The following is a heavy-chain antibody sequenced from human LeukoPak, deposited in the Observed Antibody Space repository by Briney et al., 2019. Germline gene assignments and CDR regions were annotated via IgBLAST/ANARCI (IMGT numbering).Heavy chain of an antibody. J-gene: IGHJ2*01. CDR1: GFTFISYS. Sequence: GGSLRLSCAASGFTFISYSMNWVRQAPGKVLEWVSSISSSSSYIYYADSVKGRFTISRDNSKNTLCLQMNSLRAEDTALYYCARRWYFDLWGRGTLVTVSS. V-gene: IGHV3-21*01. CDR3: ARRWYFDL. CDR2: ISSSSSYI.